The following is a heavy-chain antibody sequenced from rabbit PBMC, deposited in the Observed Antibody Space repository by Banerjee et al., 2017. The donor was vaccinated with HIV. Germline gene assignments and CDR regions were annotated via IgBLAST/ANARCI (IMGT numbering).Heavy chain of an antibody. V-gene: IGHV1S45*01. CDR3: ARGYDITSGYYPGWLDL. Sequence: QEQLEESGGDLVKPEGSLTLTCTASGFSFSSSYWICWVRQAPGKGLEWIACIYTGDGNTYYASWAKGRFTISKTSSTTVTLQMTSLTAADTATYFCARGYDITSGYYPGWLDLWGPGTLVTVS. D-gene: IGHD1-1*01. CDR2: IYTGDGNT. J-gene: IGHJ5*01. CDR1: GFSFSSSYW.